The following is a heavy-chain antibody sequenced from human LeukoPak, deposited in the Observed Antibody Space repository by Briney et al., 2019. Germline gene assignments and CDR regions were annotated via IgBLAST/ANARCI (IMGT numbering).Heavy chain of an antibody. V-gene: IGHV4-59*01. D-gene: IGHD3-10*01. CDR3: ARESHYGSGSYGWFDP. CDR2: IYYSGST. Sequence: PSETLSLTCTVSGGSISSYYWSWIRQPPGKGLEWIGYIYYSGSTNYNPSLKSRVTISVDTSKNQFSLKLSSVTAADTAVYYCARESHYGSGSYGWFDPWGQGTLVTVSS. J-gene: IGHJ5*02. CDR1: GGSISSYY.